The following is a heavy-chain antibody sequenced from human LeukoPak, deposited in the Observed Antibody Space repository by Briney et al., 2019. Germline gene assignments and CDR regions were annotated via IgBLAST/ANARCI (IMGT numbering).Heavy chain of an antibody. J-gene: IGHJ4*02. V-gene: IGHV4-39*01. CDR3: ARHSMAAAGTYSFDY. CDR1: GGSISSSTYY. CDR2: IYYSGST. Sequence: SETLSLTCTVSGGSISSSTYYWGWIRRPPGKGLEWIGSIYYSGSTYYNPSLKSRVTISVDTSKNQFSLKLSSVTAADTAVYYCARHSMAAAGTYSFDYWGQGTLVTVSS. D-gene: IGHD6-13*01.